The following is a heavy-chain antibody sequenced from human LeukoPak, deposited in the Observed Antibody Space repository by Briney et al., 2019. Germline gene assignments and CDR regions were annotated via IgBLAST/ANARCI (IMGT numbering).Heavy chain of an antibody. CDR3: ARDLVTVTKGFDI. D-gene: IGHD4-17*01. V-gene: IGHV4-59*11. Sequence: KPSETLSLTCAVSDDSFSSHYWTWIRQPPGKGLEWIGYISYIGSTNYNPSLKSRVTISIETSKTQCFLKLSSVTAADTAVYYCARDLVTVTKGFDIWGQGTMVSVSS. J-gene: IGHJ3*02. CDR1: DDSFSSHY. CDR2: ISYIGST.